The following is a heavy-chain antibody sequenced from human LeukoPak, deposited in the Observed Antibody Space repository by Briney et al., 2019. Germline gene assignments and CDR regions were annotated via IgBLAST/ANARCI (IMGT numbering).Heavy chain of an antibody. D-gene: IGHD2-2*01. CDR3: ARIVGYCSSTSCYFVAADYYYYGMDV. CDR2: ISAYNGNT. V-gene: IGHV1-18*01. Sequence: ASVKVSCKASGYTFTSYGISWVRQAPGQGLEWMGWISAYNGNTNYAQKLQGRVTMTTDTSTSTAYMELRSLRSDDTAVYYRARIVGYCSSTSCYFVAADYYYYGMDVWGQGTTVTVSS. J-gene: IGHJ6*02. CDR1: GYTFTSYG.